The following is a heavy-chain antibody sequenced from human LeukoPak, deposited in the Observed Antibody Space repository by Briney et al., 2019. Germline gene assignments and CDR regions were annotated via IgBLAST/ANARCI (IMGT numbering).Heavy chain of an antibody. V-gene: IGHV1-8*01. CDR2: MNPNSGNT. CDR3: ARGRGSSSSRYYFDY. D-gene: IGHD6-6*01. J-gene: IGHJ4*02. CDR1: GYTFTSYD. Sequence: GASVKVSCKASGYTFTSYDINWARQATGQGLEWMGWMNPNSGNTGYAQKFQGRVTMTRNTSISTAYMELSSLRSEDTAVYYCARGRGSSSSRYYFDYWGQGTLVTVSS.